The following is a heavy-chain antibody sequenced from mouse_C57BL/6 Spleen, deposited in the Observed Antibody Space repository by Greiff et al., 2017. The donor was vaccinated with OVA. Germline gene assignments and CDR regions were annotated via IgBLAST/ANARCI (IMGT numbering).Heavy chain of an antibody. CDR3: TTGGNYVDFDY. J-gene: IGHJ2*01. V-gene: IGHV14-4*01. D-gene: IGHD2-1*01. Sequence: EVQVVESGAELVRPGASVKLSCTASGFNIKDDYMHWVKQRPEQGLEWIGWIDPENGDTEYASKFQGKATITADTSSNTAYLQLSSLTSEDTAVYYCTTGGNYVDFDYWGQGTTLTVSS. CDR2: IDPENGDT. CDR1: GFNIKDDY.